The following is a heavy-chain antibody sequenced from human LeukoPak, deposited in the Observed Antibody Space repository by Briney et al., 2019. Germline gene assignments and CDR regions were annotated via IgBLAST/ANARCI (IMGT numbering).Heavy chain of an antibody. CDR2: INPADSER. J-gene: IGHJ4*02. CDR3: SRQGCTTTSCHTIES. V-gene: IGHV5-51*01. CDR1: GYRFTSYW. Sequence: GESLKISCKGSGYRFTSYWIGWVRQMPGKGLEWIGIINPADSERRYSPSFQGQVTISVDKSISTAYLQWSSLKASDTAMYYCSRQGCTTTSCHTIESWGQGTLVTVSS. D-gene: IGHD2-2*02.